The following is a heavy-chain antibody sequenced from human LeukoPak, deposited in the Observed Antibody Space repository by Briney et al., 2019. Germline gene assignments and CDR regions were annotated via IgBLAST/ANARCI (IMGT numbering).Heavy chain of an antibody. Sequence: PSETLSLTCTVSGGSISSGSYYWSWIRQPAGKGLEWIGHIYTSGSTKYNPSLKSRVTISADTSKNQFSLKLSSVTAADTAVYYCARDFVIAATTEYFQYWGQGTLVTVSP. J-gene: IGHJ1*01. CDR2: IYTSGST. CDR3: ARDFVIAATTEYFQY. D-gene: IGHD6-13*01. V-gene: IGHV4-61*09. CDR1: GGSISSGSYY.